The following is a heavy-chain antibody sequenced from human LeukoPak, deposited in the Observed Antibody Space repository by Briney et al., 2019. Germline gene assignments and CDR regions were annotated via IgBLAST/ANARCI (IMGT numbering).Heavy chain of an antibody. J-gene: IGHJ4*02. V-gene: IGHV1-46*01. D-gene: IGHD5-12*01. CDR1: GGTFSSYA. Sequence: GSSVKVSCKASGGTFSSYAISWVRQAPGQGLERMGIINPSGGSTSYAQKFQGRVTMTRDMSTSTVYMELSSLRSEDTAVYYCAREATGFDYWGQGTLVTVSS. CDR2: INPSGGST. CDR3: AREATGFDY.